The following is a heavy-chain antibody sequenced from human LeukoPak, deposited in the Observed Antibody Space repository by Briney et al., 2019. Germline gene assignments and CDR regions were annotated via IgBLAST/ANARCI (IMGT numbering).Heavy chain of an antibody. CDR2: ISSSSSYI. CDR1: GFTFSSYS. V-gene: IGHV3-21*01. CDR3: ARGPILVVNPDAFDI. D-gene: IGHD3-22*01. J-gene: IGHJ3*02. Sequence: PGGSLRLSCAASGFTFSSYSMNWVRQAPGKGLEWVSSISSSSSYIYYADSVKGRFTISRDNAKNSLYLQMNSLRAEDTAVYYCARGPILVVNPDAFDIWGQGTMVTVSS.